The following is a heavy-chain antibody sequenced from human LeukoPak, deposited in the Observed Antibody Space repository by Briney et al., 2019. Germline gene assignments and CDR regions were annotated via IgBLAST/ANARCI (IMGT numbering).Heavy chain of an antibody. CDR1: GFTVSSNY. D-gene: IGHD4-17*01. Sequence: PGRSLRLSCEASGFTVSSNYVSWVRQAPGKGLEWVSVIYSGGSTYYADSVKGRFTISRDNSKNTLYLQMNSLRAEDTAVYYCARSKGGDYATDAFDIWGQGTMVTVSS. J-gene: IGHJ3*02. CDR2: IYSGGST. CDR3: ARSKGGDYATDAFDI. V-gene: IGHV3-66*01.